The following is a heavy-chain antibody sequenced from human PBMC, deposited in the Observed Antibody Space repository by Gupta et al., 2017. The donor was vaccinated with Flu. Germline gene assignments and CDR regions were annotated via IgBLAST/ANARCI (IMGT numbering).Heavy chain of an antibody. J-gene: IGHJ4*02. D-gene: IGHD2-2*01. CDR2: IHETDGAT. V-gene: IGHV3-23*01. Sequence: VRQSPERGLEWVSSIHETDGATYYTASVKGRFTISRDDSQSTVYLQMNRLGATDSAVYFCAKAAEGGQLLFRKGLFDYWGQGSLVTVSS. CDR3: AKAAEGGQLLFRKGLFDY.